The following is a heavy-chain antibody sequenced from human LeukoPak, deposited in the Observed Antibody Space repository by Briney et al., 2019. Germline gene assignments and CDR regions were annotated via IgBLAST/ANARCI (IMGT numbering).Heavy chain of an antibody. D-gene: IGHD3-22*01. J-gene: IGHJ4*02. CDR3: ARGDYYDSSGYSDASLFDY. CDR1: GYTFTSYG. V-gene: IGHV1-18*01. Sequence: ASVKVSCKASGYTFTSYGISWVRQAPGQGLEWMGWISPYNGNTNYAQKFQGRVTMTADTSTSTAYMELRSLRSDDTAVYYCARGDYYDSSGYSDASLFDYWGQGTLVTVSS. CDR2: ISPYNGNT.